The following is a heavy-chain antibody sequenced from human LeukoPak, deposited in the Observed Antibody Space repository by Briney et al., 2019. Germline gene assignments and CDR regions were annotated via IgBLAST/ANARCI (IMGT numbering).Heavy chain of an antibody. Sequence: GGSLRLSCAASGFTFSSYSMNWVRQAPGKGLEWVSYISSSTTIHYAGSVKGRFTLSRDNAKNSLYLQMNSLRAEDTAVYYCARAYCSGGNCYLIDSWGQGTLVTVSS. J-gene: IGHJ4*02. V-gene: IGHV3-48*01. D-gene: IGHD2-15*01. CDR2: ISSSTTI. CDR1: GFTFSSYS. CDR3: ARAYCSGGNCYLIDS.